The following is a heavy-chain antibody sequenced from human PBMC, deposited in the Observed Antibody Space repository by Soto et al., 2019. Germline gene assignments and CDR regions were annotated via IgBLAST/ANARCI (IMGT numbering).Heavy chain of an antibody. J-gene: IGHJ3*02. CDR3: AKDLHGIAAPGAFDI. D-gene: IGHD6-13*01. CDR2: ISYDGSNK. Sequence: LRLSCAASGFTFSSYGMHWVRQAPGKGLEWVAVISYDGSNKYYADSVKGRFTISRDNSKNTLYLQMNSLRAEDTAVYYCAKDLHGIAAPGAFDIWGQGTMVTVSS. V-gene: IGHV3-30*18. CDR1: GFTFSSYG.